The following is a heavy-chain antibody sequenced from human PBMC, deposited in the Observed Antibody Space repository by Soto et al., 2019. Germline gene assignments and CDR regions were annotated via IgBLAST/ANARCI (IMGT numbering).Heavy chain of an antibody. CDR1: GYTFTSYG. CDR2: ISAYNGNT. V-gene: IGHV1-18*04. J-gene: IGHJ4*02. Sequence: ASVKVSCKASGYTFTSYGISWVRQAPGQGLEWMGWISAYNGNTNYAQKLQGGVTMTTDTSTSTAYMELRSLRSDDTAVYYCARLTYTAMVTYGPDYWGQGTLVTVSS. CDR3: ARLTYTAMVTYGPDY. D-gene: IGHD5-18*01.